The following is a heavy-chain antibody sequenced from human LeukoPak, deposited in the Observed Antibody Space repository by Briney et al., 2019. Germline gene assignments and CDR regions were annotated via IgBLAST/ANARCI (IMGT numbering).Heavy chain of an antibody. Sequence: SETLSLICTVSGGSVSSGSYYWSWIRQPPGKGLEWIGYIYYSGSTNYNPSLKSRVTISVDTSKNQFSLKLSSVTAADTAVYYCARDMAGTPYYYGMDVWGKGTTVTVSS. D-gene: IGHD6-19*01. J-gene: IGHJ6*04. V-gene: IGHV4-61*01. CDR2: IYYSGST. CDR1: GGSVSSGSYY. CDR3: ARDMAGTPYYYGMDV.